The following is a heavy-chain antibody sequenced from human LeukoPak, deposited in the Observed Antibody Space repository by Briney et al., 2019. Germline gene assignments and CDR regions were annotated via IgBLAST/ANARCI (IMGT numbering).Heavy chain of an antibody. D-gene: IGHD6-13*01. J-gene: IGHJ4*02. CDR2: ISGSGGST. V-gene: IGHV3-23*01. Sequence: GGSLRLSCAASGFTFSSYAMSWVRQAPGKGLEWVSAISGSGGSTYYADSVKGRFTISRDNSKNTLYLQMNSLRAEDTAVYYCANRWGSSWYHENYSFASGAQGPLVPVSS. CDR3: ANRWGSSWYHENYSFAS. CDR1: GFTFSSYA.